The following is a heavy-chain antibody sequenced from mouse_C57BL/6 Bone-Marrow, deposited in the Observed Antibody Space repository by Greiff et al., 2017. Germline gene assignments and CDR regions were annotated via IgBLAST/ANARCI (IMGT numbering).Heavy chain of an antibody. J-gene: IGHJ4*01. CDR3: ASLGSSGYVGAMDY. CDR2: IDPEDGET. Sequence: VQLKESGAELVKPGASVKLSCTASGFNINDYYMHWVKQRTEQGLEWIGRIDPEDGETKYAPKFQGKATITAYTSSNTAYLQLSSLTSEDTAVYYCASLGSSGYVGAMDYWGQGTAVTVSS. V-gene: IGHV14-2*01. CDR1: GFNINDYY. D-gene: IGHD3-2*02.